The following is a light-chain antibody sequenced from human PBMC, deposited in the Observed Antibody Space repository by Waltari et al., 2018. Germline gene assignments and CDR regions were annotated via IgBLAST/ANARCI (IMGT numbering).Light chain of an antibody. CDR2: DAS. V-gene: IGKV3-11*01. J-gene: IGKJ5*01. CDR1: QSISSY. CDR3: QQRSDWPIT. Sequence: VVLTQSPVTLSLSPGERATLSCRTSQSISSYLAWYQQKPGQAPRPLIYDASNRATGIPARFSGSGSGTDFTLTISSLEPEDFAVYYCQQRSDWPITFGQGTRLEIK.